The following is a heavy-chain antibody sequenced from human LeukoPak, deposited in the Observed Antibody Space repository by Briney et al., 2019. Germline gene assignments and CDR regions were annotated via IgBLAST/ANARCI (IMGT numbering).Heavy chain of an antibody. Sequence: ASVKVSCKASGYTFTSYGINWVRQAPGQGLEWMGWISGYKGNTNYAQKLQGRVTMTTDTSTSTAYMELRSLRSDDTAMYYCARFSGYRDYWGQGTLVAVSS. CDR2: ISGYKGNT. CDR3: ARFSGYRDY. J-gene: IGHJ4*02. V-gene: IGHV1-18*01. CDR1: GYTFTSYG. D-gene: IGHD3-10*01.